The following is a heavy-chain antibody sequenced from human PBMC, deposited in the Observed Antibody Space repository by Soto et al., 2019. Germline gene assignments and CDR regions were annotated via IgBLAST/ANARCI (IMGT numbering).Heavy chain of an antibody. V-gene: IGHV3-23*01. Sequence: GSLRLSCAASGFTFSTYAMNWVRQAPGKGLEWVSGISGSGDSTYCADSVKGRFTVSRDNSKNTLYLQMNSLRAEDTAVFYCAKERSSGWSLDYWGQGTLVTVSS. CDR2: ISGSGDST. CDR1: GFTFSTYA. J-gene: IGHJ4*02. D-gene: IGHD6-19*01. CDR3: AKERSSGWSLDY.